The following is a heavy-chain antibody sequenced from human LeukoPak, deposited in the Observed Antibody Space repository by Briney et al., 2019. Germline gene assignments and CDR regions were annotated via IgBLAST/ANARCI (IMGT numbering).Heavy chain of an antibody. D-gene: IGHD7-27*01. Sequence: PGGSLRLSCAASGFTFSTYAMHWVRQAPGKGLEWVAFISYDGTNKYCADSVKGRFTISRDNSKNTLYLQMNSLRAEDMALSYCAREILTGYAFDIWGQGTMVTVSS. J-gene: IGHJ3*02. V-gene: IGHV3-30-3*01. CDR1: GFTFSTYA. CDR3: AREILTGYAFDI. CDR2: ISYDGTNK.